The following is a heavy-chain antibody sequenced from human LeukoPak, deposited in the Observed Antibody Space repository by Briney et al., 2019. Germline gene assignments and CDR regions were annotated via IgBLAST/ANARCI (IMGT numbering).Heavy chain of an antibody. CDR3: ASPPGYCTNGVCYMAGWFDP. CDR2: INPNSGGT. Sequence: ASVKVSCKASGYTFTGYYMHWVRQAPGQGLEWMGWINPNSGGTNYAQKFQGRVTMTRDTSISTAYMELSRLRPDDTAVYYCASPPGYCTNGVCYMAGWFDPWGQGTLVTVSS. D-gene: IGHD2-8*01. CDR1: GYTFTGYY. J-gene: IGHJ5*02. V-gene: IGHV1-2*02.